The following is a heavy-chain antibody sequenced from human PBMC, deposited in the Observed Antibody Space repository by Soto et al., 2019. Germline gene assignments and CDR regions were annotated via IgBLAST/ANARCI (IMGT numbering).Heavy chain of an antibody. CDR1: GFTLSSNY. D-gene: IGHD4-17*01. CDR3: ARVSTTAKTFEF. V-gene: IGHV3-53*01. Sequence: GGSLRLSCAASGFTLSSNYMSWVRQAPGKGLEWVSVFYSGGSTYYAGSVKGRFTISRDNSKDMLYLQMNSLRAEDTALYYCARVSTTAKTFEFWCQGTLVTVSS. J-gene: IGHJ4*02. CDR2: FYSGGST.